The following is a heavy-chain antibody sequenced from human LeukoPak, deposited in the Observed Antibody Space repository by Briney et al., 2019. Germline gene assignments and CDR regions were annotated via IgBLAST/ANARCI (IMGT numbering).Heavy chain of an antibody. CDR3: ARVPALVVTATYFDY. CDR2: IYYSGST. J-gene: IGHJ4*02. D-gene: IGHD2-21*02. CDR1: GGSISSGGYY. V-gene: IGHV4-31*03. Sequence: SETLSLTCTVSGGSISSGGYYWSWIRQHPGKGLEWIGYIYYSGSTYYNPSLKSRVTISVDTSKNQFSLKLSSVTAADTAVYYCARVPALVVTATYFDYWGQGTLVTVSS.